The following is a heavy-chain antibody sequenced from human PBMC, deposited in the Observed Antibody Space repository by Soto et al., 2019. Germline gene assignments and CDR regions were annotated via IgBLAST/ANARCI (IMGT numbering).Heavy chain of an antibody. CDR2: INPNSGGT. CDR3: ARDRDSSGWYVGRFDP. CDR1: GYTFTGYY. Sequence: GASVKVSCKASGYTFTGYYMHWVRQAPGQGLEWMGWINPNSGGTKYSQKFQGRVTITRDTSASTAYMELSSLRSEDTAVYYCARDRDSSGWYVGRFDPWGQGTLVTVSS. J-gene: IGHJ5*02. V-gene: IGHV1-2*02. D-gene: IGHD6-19*01.